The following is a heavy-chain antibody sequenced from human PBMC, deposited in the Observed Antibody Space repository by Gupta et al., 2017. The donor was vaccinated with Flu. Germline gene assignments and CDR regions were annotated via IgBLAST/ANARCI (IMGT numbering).Heavy chain of an antibody. D-gene: IGHD1-26*01. J-gene: IGHJ1*01. CDR2: IYPGDSDT. V-gene: IGHV5-51*01. CDR1: GYTFGSYW. CDR3: ARLHSMWESSTLYLQE. Sequence: EVHLVQSGAEVKTAGESLKISCKGSGYTFGSYWIAWVRQRPGKGLERMGIIYPGDSDTRYSPSFQGQVTISADKSTSTAFLQWSSLKASDTALYFCARLHSMWESSTLYLQEGGQGTLVTVS.